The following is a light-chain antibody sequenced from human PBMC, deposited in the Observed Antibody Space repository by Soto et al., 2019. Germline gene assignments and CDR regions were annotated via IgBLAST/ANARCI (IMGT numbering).Light chain of an antibody. CDR2: EVS. J-gene: IGLJ2*01. Sequence: QSVLTQPASVSGSPGQSITISCNGTSSNVGGYNYVSWYQQHPGKAPKLMIYEVSNRPSGVSNRFSGSKSGNTASLTISGLQAEDEADYYCSSYTSSSWGVVFGGGTKLTVL. CDR3: SSYTSSSWGVV. V-gene: IGLV2-14*01. CDR1: SSNVGGYNY.